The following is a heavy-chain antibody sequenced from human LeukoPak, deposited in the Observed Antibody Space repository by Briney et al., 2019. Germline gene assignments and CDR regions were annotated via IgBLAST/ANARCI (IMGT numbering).Heavy chain of an antibody. Sequence: GGSLRPSRSVSAFTFSTYAIYWVRQAPGKGLEYVSAIRSDGGSTYYADSVKGRFTIPRDNSKNTLPLQMSSLRPEDTALYYCVKSSSGWYTVGNWFDPWGQGTLVTVSS. D-gene: IGHD6-19*01. CDR3: VKSSSGWYTVGNWFDP. CDR1: AFTFSTYA. V-gene: IGHV3-64D*09. J-gene: IGHJ5*02. CDR2: IRSDGGST.